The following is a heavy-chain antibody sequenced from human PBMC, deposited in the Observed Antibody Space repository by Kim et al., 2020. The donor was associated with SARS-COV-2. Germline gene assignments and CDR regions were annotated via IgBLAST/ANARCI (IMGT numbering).Heavy chain of an antibody. D-gene: IGHD6-13*01. V-gene: IGHV4-31*03. J-gene: IGHJ4*02. CDR1: GGSISSGGYY. CDR2: IYYSWST. Sequence: SETLSLTCTVSGGSISSGGYYWSWIRQHPGKGLEWIGYIYYSWSTYYNPSLKSRVTISVDTSKNQFSLKLSSVTAADTAVYYCAREIAAAGTSAYYFDYWGQGTLVTVSS. CDR3: AREIAAAGTSAYYFDY.